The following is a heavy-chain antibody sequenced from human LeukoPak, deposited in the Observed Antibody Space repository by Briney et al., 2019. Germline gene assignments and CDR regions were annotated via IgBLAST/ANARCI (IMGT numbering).Heavy chain of an antibody. CDR1: GFTFSSYA. CDR3: AKVLSAWYSSGWYPARE. Sequence: GGSLRLSCAASGFTFSSYAMHWVRQAPGKGLEWVAVISYDGSNKYYADSVKGRFTISRDNSKNTLYLQMNSLRAEDTAVYYCAKVLSAWYSSGWYPAREWGQGTLVTVSS. CDR2: ISYDGSNK. J-gene: IGHJ4*02. D-gene: IGHD6-19*01. V-gene: IGHV3-30-3*01.